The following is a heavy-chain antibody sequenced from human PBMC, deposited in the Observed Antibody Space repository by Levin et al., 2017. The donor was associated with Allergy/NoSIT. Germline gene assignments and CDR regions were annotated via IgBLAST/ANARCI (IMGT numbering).Heavy chain of an antibody. V-gene: IGHV3-72*01. CDR2: ARNKANSYTT. D-gene: IGHD1-26*01. Sequence: GASVKVSCAASGFIFSDHYMDWVRQAPGKGLEWVGRARNKANSYTTEYAASVRGRFTVSRDDSENSLYLQLNSLKTEDTAVYYCARGGSGSYKYQYAMDVWGQGATVTVSS. J-gene: IGHJ6*02. CDR3: ARGGSGSYKYQYAMDV. CDR1: GFIFSDHY.